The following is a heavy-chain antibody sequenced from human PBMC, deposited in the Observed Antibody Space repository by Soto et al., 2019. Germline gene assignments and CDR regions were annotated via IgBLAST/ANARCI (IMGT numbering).Heavy chain of an antibody. V-gene: IGHV1-69*18. Sequence: QVQLVQSGAEVKKPGSSVKFSCKTSGGTFSTYAISWVRQAPGQGLEWMGMIIPIYGTTNYAQKFQGRVTSTADESTNKAYMELTSLRCEDTAVYYCARDQGPDCSGGSCYYYYGMDVWGQGTTVTVSS. CDR1: GGTFSTYA. D-gene: IGHD2-15*01. J-gene: IGHJ6*02. CDR3: ARDQGPDCSGGSCYYYYGMDV. CDR2: IIPIYGTT.